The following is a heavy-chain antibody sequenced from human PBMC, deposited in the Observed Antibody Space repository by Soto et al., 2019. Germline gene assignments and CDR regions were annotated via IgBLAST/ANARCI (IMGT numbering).Heavy chain of an antibody. CDR2: IWYDGSNK. Sequence: GGSLRLSCAASGFTFSSYGMHWVRQAPGKGLEWVAVIWYDGSNKYYADSVKGRFTISRDNSKNTLYLQMSSLRSEDTAVYYCAREQHLYGDYDTREEKPFDYWGQGTLVTVSS. J-gene: IGHJ4*02. CDR1: GFTFSSYG. V-gene: IGHV3-33*01. CDR3: AREQHLYGDYDTREEKPFDY. D-gene: IGHD4-17*01.